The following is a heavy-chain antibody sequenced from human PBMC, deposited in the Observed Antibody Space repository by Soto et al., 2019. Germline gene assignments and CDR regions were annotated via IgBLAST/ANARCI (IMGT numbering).Heavy chain of an antibody. V-gene: IGHV1-2*06. D-gene: IGHD2-2*01. CDR1: GDTLTRYY. J-gene: IGHJ4*02. CDR3: ARGGGSSFFDY. CDR2: INCNSGDI. Sequence: QVQLEQSGAGLKEPGASVRASCKLSGDTLTRYYIHWVRQAPGQGLEWMGRINCNSGDIKYAQSFQGRVTMTRNTSSNTANMDLSRLRTDDTAVYYCARGGGSSFFDYWGQGILVTVSS.